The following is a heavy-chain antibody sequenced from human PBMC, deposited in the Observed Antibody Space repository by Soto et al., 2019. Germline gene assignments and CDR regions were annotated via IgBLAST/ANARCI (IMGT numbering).Heavy chain of an antibody. CDR1: GGSISSGGYY. CDR3: AREEIYYGSGSYPEN. V-gene: IGHV4-31*03. D-gene: IGHD3-10*01. J-gene: IGHJ4*02. Sequence: SETLSLTCTVSGGSISSGGYYWSWIRQHPGKGLEWIGYIYYSGSTYYNPSLKSRVTISVDTSKNQFSLKLSSVTAADTAVYYCAREEIYYGSGSYPENWGQGTLVTVSS. CDR2: IYYSGST.